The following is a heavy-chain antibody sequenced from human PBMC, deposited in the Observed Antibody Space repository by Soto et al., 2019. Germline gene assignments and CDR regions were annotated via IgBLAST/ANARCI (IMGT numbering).Heavy chain of an antibody. CDR2: IYYSGST. CDR1: GGSISSYY. V-gene: IGHV4-59*01. Sequence: PSETLSLTCTVSGGSISSYYWSWIRQPPGKGLEWIGYIYYSGSTNYNPSLKSRVTISVDTSKNQFSLKLSSVTAADTAVYYCARESQPHWFDPWGQGTRVTVAS. D-gene: IGHD2-2*01. CDR3: ARESQPHWFDP. J-gene: IGHJ5*02.